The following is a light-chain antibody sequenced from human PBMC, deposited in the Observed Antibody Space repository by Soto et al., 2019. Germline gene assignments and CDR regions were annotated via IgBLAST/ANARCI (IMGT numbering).Light chain of an antibody. CDR2: EVS. CDR1: SSDVGGYNY. J-gene: IGLJ2*01. V-gene: IGLV2-14*01. Sequence: QSALTQPASVSGSPGQSITISCTGTSSDVGGYNYVSWYQQHPGKAPKLMISEVSNRPSGVSNRFSGSKSGNTASLTISGLQAEDEAAYYCSSFTSSSLRVIFGGGTKVTVL. CDR3: SSFTSSSLRVI.